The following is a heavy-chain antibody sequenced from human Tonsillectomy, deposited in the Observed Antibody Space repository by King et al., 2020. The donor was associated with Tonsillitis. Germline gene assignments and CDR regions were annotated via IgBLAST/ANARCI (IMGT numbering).Heavy chain of an antibody. Sequence: VQLVESGGGVVQPGRSLRLSCAASGFTFNNYAMHWVRQPPGKGLEWVAVISYDGSNKYYADSVKGRFTISRDNSKNTLYLQMNSLRAEDTAVYYCTTTVTTLDYWGQGTLVTVSS. V-gene: IGHV3-30-3*01. CDR2: ISYDGSNK. CDR1: GFTFNNYA. J-gene: IGHJ4*02. CDR3: TTTVTTLDY. D-gene: IGHD4-17*01.